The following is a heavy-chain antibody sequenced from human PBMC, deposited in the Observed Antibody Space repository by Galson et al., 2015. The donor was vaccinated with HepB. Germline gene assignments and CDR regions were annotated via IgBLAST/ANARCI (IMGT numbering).Heavy chain of an antibody. CDR3: ARWGAMVRGVIIGDYYGMDV. V-gene: IGHV3-30-3*01. Sequence: SLRLSCAASGFTFSSYAMHWVRQAPGKGLEWVAVISYDGSNKYYADSVKGRFTISRDNSKNTLYLQMNSLRAEDTAVYYCARWGAMVRGVIIGDYYGMDVWGQGTTVTVSS. CDR2: ISYDGSNK. J-gene: IGHJ6*02. D-gene: IGHD3-10*01. CDR1: GFTFSSYA.